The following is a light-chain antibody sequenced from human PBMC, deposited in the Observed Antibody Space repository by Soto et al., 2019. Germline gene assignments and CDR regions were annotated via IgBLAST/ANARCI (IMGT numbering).Light chain of an antibody. CDR3: QQYQTSPWT. J-gene: IGKJ1*01. CDR2: LVS. CDR1: QSISTSY. Sequence: EIVLTQSAGTLSLSPGETATLSCRASQSISTSYLAWYQQEPGQAPRLLIYLVSYRATGIPDRFSGSGSGTDFTLTITRLEPEDFAVYYCQQYQTSPWTFGQGTKVEIK. V-gene: IGKV3-20*01.